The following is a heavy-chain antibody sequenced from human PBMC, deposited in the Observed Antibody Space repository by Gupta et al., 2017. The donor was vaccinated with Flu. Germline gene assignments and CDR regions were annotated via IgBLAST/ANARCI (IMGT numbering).Heavy chain of an antibody. J-gene: IGHJ4*02. Sequence: EVQLVESGGGLVKPGGSLRLSCAASGFTFSSYSMNWVRQAPGKGLEWVSSISSSSSYIYYADSVKGRFTISRDNAKNSLYLQMNSLRAEDTVVYYCARNKGYSSGWYSDYWGQGTLVTVSS. D-gene: IGHD6-19*01. V-gene: IGHV3-21*01. CDR1: GFTFSSYS. CDR3: ARNKGYSSGWYSDY. CDR2: ISSSSSYI.